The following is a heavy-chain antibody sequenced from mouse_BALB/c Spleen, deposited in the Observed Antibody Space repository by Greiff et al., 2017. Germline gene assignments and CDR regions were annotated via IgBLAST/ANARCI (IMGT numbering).Heavy chain of an antibody. CDR2: IWAGGST. J-gene: IGHJ3*01. CDR3: ARDRGGTGFAY. CDR1: GFSLTSYG. V-gene: IGHV2-9*02. D-gene: IGHD4-1*01. Sequence: VMLVESGPGLVAPSQSLSITCTVSGFSLTSYGVHWVRQPPGKGLEWLGVIWAGGSTNYNSALMSRLSISKDNSKGQVFLIMNSLQTDDTAMYYCARDRGGTGFAYWGQGTLVTVSA.